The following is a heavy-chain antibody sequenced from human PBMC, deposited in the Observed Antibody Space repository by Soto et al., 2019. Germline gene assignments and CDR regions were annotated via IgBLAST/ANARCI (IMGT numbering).Heavy chain of an antibody. V-gene: IGHV4-59*01. Sequence: SETLSLTCTVSGGSISSYYWSWIRQPPGKGLEWIGYIYYSGSTNYNPSLKSRVTISVDTSKNQFSLKLSSVTAADTAVYYCAGDSGYGNAFDIWGQGTMVTVSS. J-gene: IGHJ3*02. CDR2: IYYSGST. CDR3: AGDSGYGNAFDI. CDR1: GGSISSYY. D-gene: IGHD5-12*01.